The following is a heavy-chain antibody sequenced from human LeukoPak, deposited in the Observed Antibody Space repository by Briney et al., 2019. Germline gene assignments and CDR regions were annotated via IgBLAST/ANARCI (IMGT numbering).Heavy chain of an antibody. D-gene: IGHD3-10*01. CDR3: ARGFRSKSEKNYYGSGNYPRRGYFDY. Sequence: SETLSLTCTVSGGSISRYYWNWIRQPPGKGLEWIGEINHSGSTNYNPSLKSRVTISVDTSKNQFSLKLSSVTAADTAVYYCARGFRSKSEKNYYGSGNYPRRGYFDYWGQGTLVTVSS. CDR2: INHSGST. V-gene: IGHV4-34*01. J-gene: IGHJ4*02. CDR1: GGSISRYY.